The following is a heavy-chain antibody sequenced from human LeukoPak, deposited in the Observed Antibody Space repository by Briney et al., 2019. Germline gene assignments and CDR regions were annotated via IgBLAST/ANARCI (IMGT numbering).Heavy chain of an antibody. CDR2: ISSNSYNI. Sequence: GGSLRLSCAASGFTFSTFSMNWVRQARGKGLEWVSYISSNSYNIYHADSVKGRFTISRDNAENSLYLQMNSLRVEDTAVYYCARVFVGTADYWGQGTLVTVSS. CDR1: GFTFSTFS. V-gene: IGHV3-48*01. D-gene: IGHD6-13*01. J-gene: IGHJ4*02. CDR3: ARVFVGTADY.